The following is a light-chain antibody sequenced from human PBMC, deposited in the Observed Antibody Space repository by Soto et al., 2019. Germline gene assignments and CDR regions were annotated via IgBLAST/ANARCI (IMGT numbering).Light chain of an antibody. V-gene: IGKV1-39*01. CDR1: QNINLY. CDR2: AAS. CDR3: QQSYITLSLN. Sequence: IQMTQSPSSLSASVGDTVTITCRASQNINLYLNWSQQKPGKAPRLLIYAASTLESGVPSRFSGSGSGTDFTLTISSMQPEDFATYFCQQSYITLSLNFGGGTKVDMK. J-gene: IGKJ4*01.